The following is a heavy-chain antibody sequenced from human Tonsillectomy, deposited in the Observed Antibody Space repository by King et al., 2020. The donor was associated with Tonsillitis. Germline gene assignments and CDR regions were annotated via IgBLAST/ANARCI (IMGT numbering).Heavy chain of an antibody. V-gene: IGHV3-7*04. D-gene: IGHD3-22*01. CDR1: GFTFSSYW. CDR3: ARGDYYYNGSGYFGFVY. CDR2: IKQDGSEK. J-gene: IGHJ4*02. Sequence: VQLVESGGGLVQPGGSLRLSCAASGFTFSSYWMSWVRQAPGKGLEWVANIKQDGSEKYYVDSVKGRFTISRDNAKNALYLKMNRLRAEDTGVYYYARGDYYYNGSGYFGFVYWGQGTLVTVSS.